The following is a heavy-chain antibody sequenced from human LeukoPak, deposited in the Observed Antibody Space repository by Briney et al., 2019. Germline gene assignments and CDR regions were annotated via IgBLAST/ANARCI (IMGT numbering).Heavy chain of an antibody. CDR3: ARQGYCSGGSCYSS. CDR1: GDSISMHY. CDR2: IDHTGST. J-gene: IGHJ4*02. D-gene: IGHD2-15*01. Sequence: SETLSLICSVSGDSISMHYWSWIRQPPGKGLEWIGYIDHTGSTNYNPSLNSRVTISRDTSKNHFSLKPSSVTAADTAVYYCARQGYCSGGSCYSSWGQGTLVTVSS. V-gene: IGHV4-59*08.